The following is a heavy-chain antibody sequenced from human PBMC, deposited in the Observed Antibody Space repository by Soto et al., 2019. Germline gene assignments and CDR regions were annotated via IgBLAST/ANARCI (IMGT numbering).Heavy chain of an antibody. CDR3: AREYRQSWYSSSCVLDS. V-gene: IGHV4-31*03. D-gene: IGHD6-13*01. CDR1: GGSINSGGYY. Sequence: QVQLQESGPGLVKPSQTLSLICTVSGGSINSGGYYWSWSRQHTGRVLEWIGYIYYSGSTYYNPFLRSRVTISEGASENQFSLKVCSVTAADTAVEVGAREYRQSWYSSSCVLDSWGQGTLVNVSS. CDR2: IYYSGST. J-gene: IGHJ5*01.